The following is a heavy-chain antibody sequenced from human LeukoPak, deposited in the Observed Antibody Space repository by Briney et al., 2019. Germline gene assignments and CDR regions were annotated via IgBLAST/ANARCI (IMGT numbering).Heavy chain of an antibody. V-gene: IGHV4-34*01. CDR2: INHSGST. CDR3: ARVKLILGRRGIFDY. CDR1: GGSFSGYY. D-gene: IGHD2-15*01. Sequence: SETLSLTCAVYGGSFSGYYWSWIRQPPGKGLEWIGEINHSGSTNYNPSLKSRVTISVDTSKNQFSLKLSSVTAADTAVYYCARVKLILGRRGIFDYWGQGTLVTVSS. J-gene: IGHJ4*02.